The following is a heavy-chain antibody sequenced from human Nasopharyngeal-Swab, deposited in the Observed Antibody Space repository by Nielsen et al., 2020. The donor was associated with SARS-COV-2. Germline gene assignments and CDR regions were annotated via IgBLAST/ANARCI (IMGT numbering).Heavy chain of an antibody. V-gene: IGHV1-18*04. J-gene: IGHJ4*02. CDR2: ISAYNGNT. CDR1: GYTFTSYG. CDR3: ARALNYYDSSGYDY. Sequence: ASVKVSCKASGYTFTSYGISWVRQAPGQGLEWMGWISAYNGNTNYAQKLQGRVTITTDTSTSTAYMELRSLRSDDTAVYYCARALNYYDSSGYDYWGQGTLVTVSS. D-gene: IGHD3-22*01.